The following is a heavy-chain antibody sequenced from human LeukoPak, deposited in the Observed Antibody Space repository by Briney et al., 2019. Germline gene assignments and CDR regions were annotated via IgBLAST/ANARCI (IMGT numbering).Heavy chain of an antibody. CDR1: GYSISSGYY. D-gene: IGHD5-24*01. CDR3: AIRDGYNYYFDY. V-gene: IGHV4-38-2*01. J-gene: IGHJ4*02. CDR2: IYHSGST. Sequence: PSETLSLTCAVSGYSISSGYYWGWIRQPPGNGLEWIGSIYHSGSTYYNPSLKSRVTISVDTSKNQFSLKLSSVTAADTAVYYCAIRDGYNYYFDYWGQRTLVTVSS.